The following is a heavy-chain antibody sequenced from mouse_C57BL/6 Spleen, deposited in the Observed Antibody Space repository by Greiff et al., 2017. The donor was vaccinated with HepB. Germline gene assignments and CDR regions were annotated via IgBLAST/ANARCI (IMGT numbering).Heavy chain of an antibody. Sequence: EVQLQESGGDLVKPGGSLKLSCAASGFTFSSYGMSWVRQTPDKRLEWVATISSGGSYTYYPDSVKGRFTISRDNAKNTLYLQMSSLKSEDTAMYYCASPGSSPWFAYWGQGTLVTVSA. V-gene: IGHV5-6*01. CDR3: ASPGSSPWFAY. D-gene: IGHD1-1*01. J-gene: IGHJ3*01. CDR1: GFTFSSYG. CDR2: ISSGGSYT.